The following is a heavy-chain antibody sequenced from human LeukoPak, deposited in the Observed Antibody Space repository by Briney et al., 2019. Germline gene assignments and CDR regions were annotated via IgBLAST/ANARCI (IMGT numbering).Heavy chain of an antibody. CDR2: ISWNSGSI. D-gene: IGHD2-15*01. Sequence: GGSLRLSCAASGFTFSDYYMSWIRQAPGKGLEWVSGISWNSGSIGYADSVKGRFTISRDNAKNSLYLQMNSLRAEDMALYYCAKGERGGGSLDYWGQGTLVTVSS. V-gene: IGHV3-9*03. J-gene: IGHJ4*02. CDR3: AKGERGGGSLDY. CDR1: GFTFSDYY.